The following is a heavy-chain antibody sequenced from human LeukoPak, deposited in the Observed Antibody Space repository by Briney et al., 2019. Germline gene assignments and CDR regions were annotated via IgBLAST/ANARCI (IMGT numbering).Heavy chain of an antibody. CDR1: GFTFSNAW. V-gene: IGHV3-15*01. CDR3: ARVGYYESSGYYSRPTYYYFGMDV. Sequence: GGSLRLSCAASGFTFSNAWMSWVRQAPGKGLEWVGRIKSKTDGGTTDYAAPVKGRFTISRDNAKNSLYLQMNSLRDEDTAVYYCARVGYYESSGYYSRPTYYYFGMDVWGQGTTVIVSS. CDR2: IKSKTDGGTT. J-gene: IGHJ6*02. D-gene: IGHD3-22*01.